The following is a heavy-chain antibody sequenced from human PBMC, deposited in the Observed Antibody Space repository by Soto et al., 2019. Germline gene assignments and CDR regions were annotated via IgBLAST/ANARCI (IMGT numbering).Heavy chain of an antibody. Sequence: GGSLRLSCAASGFTVSSNYMSWVRQAPGKGLEWVSVIYSGGSTYYADSVKGRFTISRDNSKNTLYLQMNSLRAEDTAVYYCARARYSGYDRNLFDYWGQGTLVTVSS. J-gene: IGHJ4*02. CDR3: ARARYSGYDRNLFDY. D-gene: IGHD5-12*01. CDR1: GFTVSSNY. CDR2: IYSGGST. V-gene: IGHV3-66*01.